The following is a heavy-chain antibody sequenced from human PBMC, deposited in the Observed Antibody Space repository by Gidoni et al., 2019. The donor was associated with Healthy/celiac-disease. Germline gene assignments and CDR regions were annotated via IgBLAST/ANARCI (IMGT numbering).Heavy chain of an antibody. CDR2: ISWNSGSI. Sequence: EVQLVDSGGGVVQPDRFLILPCAACGFTFADYAVHWGRQAPGKGLEWVSGISWNSGSIGYADSVKGRFAISRGNTKNTLYLQMHSLRAEDTALYYCAKDMGGVRMGPCFDYWGQGTLVTVSS. J-gene: IGHJ4*02. CDR1: GFTFADYA. D-gene: IGHD3-16*01. CDR3: AKDMGGVRMGPCFDY. V-gene: IGHV3-9*01.